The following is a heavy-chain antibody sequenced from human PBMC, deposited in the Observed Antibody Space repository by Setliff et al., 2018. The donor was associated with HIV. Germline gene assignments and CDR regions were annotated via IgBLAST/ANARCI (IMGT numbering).Heavy chain of an antibody. CDR2: IYTSGST. Sequence: ASETLSLTCTVSGGSISSGSYYWSWIRQPAGKGLEWIGRIYTSGSTNYNPSLKSRITLPVDKSKNVFSLKLKSVTAADTAVYYCARHKTHEYGGNTIYFDSWGQGTLVTVSS. V-gene: IGHV4-61*02. J-gene: IGHJ4*02. CDR1: GGSISSGSYY. D-gene: IGHD2-15*01. CDR3: ARHKTHEYGGNTIYFDS.